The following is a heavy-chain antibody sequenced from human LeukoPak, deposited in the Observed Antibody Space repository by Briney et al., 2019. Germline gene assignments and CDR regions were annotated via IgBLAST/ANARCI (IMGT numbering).Heavy chain of an antibody. D-gene: IGHD3-22*01. CDR3: AKEHHYYDSSGYYLKGIDY. Sequence: PGGSLRLSCAASGFTFSSYGMHWVRQAPGKGLEWVAFIRYDGSNKYYADSVKGRFTISRDNSKNTLYLQMNSLRAEDTAVYYCAKEHHYYDSSGYYLKGIDYWGQGTLVTVSS. CDR1: GFTFSSYG. CDR2: IRYDGSNK. J-gene: IGHJ4*02. V-gene: IGHV3-30*02.